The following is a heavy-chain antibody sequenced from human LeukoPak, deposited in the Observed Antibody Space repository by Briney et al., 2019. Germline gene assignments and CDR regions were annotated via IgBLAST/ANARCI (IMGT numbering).Heavy chain of an antibody. J-gene: IGHJ6*03. Sequence: SETLSLTCTVSGGSISSGSYYWSWIRQPAGKGLEWIGRIYTSGSTNYNPSLKSRVTISVDTSKNQFSLKLSSVTAADTAVYYCATVGDRYYYYMDVWGKGTTVTISS. CDR1: GGSISSGSYY. D-gene: IGHD3-10*01. V-gene: IGHV4-61*02. CDR2: IYTSGST. CDR3: ATVGDRYYYYMDV.